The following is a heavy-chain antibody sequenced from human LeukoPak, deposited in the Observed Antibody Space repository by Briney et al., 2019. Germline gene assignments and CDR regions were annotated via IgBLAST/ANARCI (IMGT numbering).Heavy chain of an antibody. D-gene: IGHD1-7*01. Sequence: PSETLSLTCAVYGGSFSGYYWSWIRQPPGKGLEWVAEINHSGSTNYNPSLKSRVTISVDTSKNQFSLKLSSVTAADTAVYYCARAVRRSWNYRVFDYWGQGTLVTVSS. CDR3: ARAVRRSWNYRVFDY. CDR2: INHSGST. V-gene: IGHV4-34*01. CDR1: GGSFSGYY. J-gene: IGHJ4*02.